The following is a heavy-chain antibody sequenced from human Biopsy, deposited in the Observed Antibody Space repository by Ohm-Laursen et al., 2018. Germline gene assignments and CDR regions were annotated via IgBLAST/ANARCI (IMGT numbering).Heavy chain of an antibody. CDR3: ARARAYSDFWGGPKDY. CDR1: GVSINGGRYY. J-gene: IGHJ4*02. Sequence: TLSLTCTVSGVSINGGRYYWNWIRHHPGKGLEWIGNIFYSANTYYNPSLMSRVTMSIDTSNSQFSLKLTSVTAADTAVYFCARARAYSDFWGGPKDYWGQGILVTVSS. D-gene: IGHD3-3*01. V-gene: IGHV4-31*03. CDR2: IFYSANT.